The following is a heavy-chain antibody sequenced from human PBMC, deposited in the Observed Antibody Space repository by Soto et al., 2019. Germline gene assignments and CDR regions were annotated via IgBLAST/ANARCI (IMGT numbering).Heavy chain of an antibody. CDR2: ISSDGTTK. D-gene: IGHD2-15*01. Sequence: GGSLRLSCAASGFTFSRYSMHWVRQAPGKGLEWVSAISSDGTTKSYADSVKGRFTISRDNSKNTLYLQMNSLRAEDTAVYYCAVVVAATLDALDIWGQGTMVTVSS. CDR1: GFTFSRYS. CDR3: AVVVAATLDALDI. V-gene: IGHV3-30*04. J-gene: IGHJ3*02.